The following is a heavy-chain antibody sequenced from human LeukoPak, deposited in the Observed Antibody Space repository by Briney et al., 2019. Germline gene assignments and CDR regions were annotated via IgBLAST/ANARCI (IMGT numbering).Heavy chain of an antibody. CDR1: GASISSHY. D-gene: IGHD2-21*01. V-gene: IGHV4-59*11. Sequence: PPETLSLTCAVSGASISSHYWSWIRQPPGKGLEWIGYVSNSGNSRYNPSLKSRVSMSVVTSKNQFSLILRSVSAADAAVYYCATMGRTCDNPDCYSWLDPRGQGILVAVSS. CDR2: VSNSGNS. J-gene: IGHJ5*02. CDR3: ATMGRTCDNPDCYSWLDP.